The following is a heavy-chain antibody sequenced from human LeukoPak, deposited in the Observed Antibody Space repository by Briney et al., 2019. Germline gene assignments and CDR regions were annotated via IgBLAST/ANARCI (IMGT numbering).Heavy chain of an antibody. CDR1: GFTLSTYV. D-gene: IGHD4-23*01. J-gene: IGHJ3*02. CDR3: AKAGGNSFMYALDI. CDR2: ISHSGGPT. Sequence: PVGSLRLSCAASGFTLSTYVMSWVRQAPGKGLEWVSSISHSGGPTYYADSVEGRFTFSRDNSKNTLYLQMHSLRTEDTAVYYCAKAGGNSFMYALDIWGQGTMVTVYS. V-gene: IGHV3-23*01.